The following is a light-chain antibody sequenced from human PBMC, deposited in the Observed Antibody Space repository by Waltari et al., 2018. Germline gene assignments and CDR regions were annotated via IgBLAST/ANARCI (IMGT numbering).Light chain of an antibody. Sequence: DIQMTQSPSTLSTYVGDRLTIPCRASQSISSWLSWYQQKPGKAPKLLTHKASSLESGVPSRFSGSGSGTEFTLTISSLQPDDFATYYCLQYNFYWTFGQGTKVEIK. V-gene: IGKV1-5*03. J-gene: IGKJ1*01. CDR3: LQYNFYWT. CDR2: KAS. CDR1: QSISSW.